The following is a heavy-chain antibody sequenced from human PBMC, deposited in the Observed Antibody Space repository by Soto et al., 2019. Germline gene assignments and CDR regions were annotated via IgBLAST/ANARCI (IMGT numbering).Heavy chain of an antibody. J-gene: IGHJ4*02. CDR1: GFTFSSYS. V-gene: IGHV3-48*01. CDR2: ISSSSSTI. Sequence: GGSLRLSCAASGFTFSSYSMNWVRQAPGKGLEWVSYISSSSSTIYYADSVKGRFTISRDNAKNSLYLQMNSLRAEDTAVYYCARVLYTRASYSDYWGQGTLVTVSS. CDR3: ARVLYTRASYSDY.